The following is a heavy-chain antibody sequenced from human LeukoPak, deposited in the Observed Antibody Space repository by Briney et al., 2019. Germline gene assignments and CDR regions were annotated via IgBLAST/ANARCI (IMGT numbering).Heavy chain of an antibody. Sequence: ASVKVSCKVPGYTLTELSMHWVRQAPGKGLEWMGGFDPEDVETIYAQKFQGRVTMTEDTSTDTAYMELSSLRSEDTAVYYCATDQRGTVTTKWGQGTLVTVSS. CDR2: FDPEDVET. J-gene: IGHJ4*02. D-gene: IGHD4-17*01. CDR1: GYTLTELS. V-gene: IGHV1-24*01. CDR3: ATDQRGTVTTK.